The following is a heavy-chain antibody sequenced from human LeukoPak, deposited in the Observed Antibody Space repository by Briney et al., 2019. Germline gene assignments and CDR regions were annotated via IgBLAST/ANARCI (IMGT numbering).Heavy chain of an antibody. CDR2: MNPNSGNT. CDR1: GYTFTSYA. Sequence: ASVKVSCKASGYTFTSYAMNWVRQAPGQGLKWMGWMNPNSGNTGYAQKFQGRVTITRNTSISTAYMELSSLRSEDTAVYYCARGAPYYDSRDGDFQHWGQGTLVTVSS. D-gene: IGHD3-22*01. J-gene: IGHJ1*01. V-gene: IGHV1-8*03. CDR3: ARGAPYYDSRDGDFQH.